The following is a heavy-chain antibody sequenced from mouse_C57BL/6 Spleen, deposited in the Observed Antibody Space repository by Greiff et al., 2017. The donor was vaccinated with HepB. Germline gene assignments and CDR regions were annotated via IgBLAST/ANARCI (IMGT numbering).Heavy chain of an antibody. Sequence: EVQLQQSGPGLVKPSQSLSLTCSVTGYSITSGYYWNWIRQFPGNKLEWMGYISYDGSNNYNPSLKNRISITRDTSKNQFFLKLNSVTTEDTATYYCARENYGSSYRFAYWGQGTLVTVSA. D-gene: IGHD1-1*01. CDR3: ARENYGSSYRFAY. J-gene: IGHJ3*01. CDR2: ISYDGSN. V-gene: IGHV3-6*01. CDR1: GYSITSGYY.